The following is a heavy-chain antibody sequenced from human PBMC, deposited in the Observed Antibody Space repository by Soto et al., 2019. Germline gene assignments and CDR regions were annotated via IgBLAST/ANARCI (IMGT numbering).Heavy chain of an antibody. J-gene: IGHJ6*03. V-gene: IGHV3-30*18. D-gene: IGHD2-15*01. CDR1: GFTFSSYG. Sequence: GGSLRLSCAASGFTFSSYGMHWVRQAPGKGLEWVAVISYDGSNKYYADSVKGRFPISRDNSKNTLYLEMNSLRAEDTAVYYCAKDQASSYCSGGSCYPGIYYYYMDVWGKGTTVTVSS. CDR2: ISYDGSNK. CDR3: AKDQASSYCSGGSCYPGIYYYYMDV.